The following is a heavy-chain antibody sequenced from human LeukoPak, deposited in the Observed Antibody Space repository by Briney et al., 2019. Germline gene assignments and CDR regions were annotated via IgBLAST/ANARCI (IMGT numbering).Heavy chain of an antibody. CDR3: ARDSSDVRDDDGDF. J-gene: IGHJ4*02. D-gene: IGHD3-10*01. V-gene: IGHV3-48*02. Sequence: GGSLRLSCAASGFTFSSYSMNWVRQAPGKGLEWVSYISSSSSTIYYADSVKGRFTISRDNAKNSLYLQMNSLRDEDTAVYYCARDSSDVRDDDGDFWGQGTLVTVSS. CDR1: GFTFSSYS. CDR2: ISSSSSTI.